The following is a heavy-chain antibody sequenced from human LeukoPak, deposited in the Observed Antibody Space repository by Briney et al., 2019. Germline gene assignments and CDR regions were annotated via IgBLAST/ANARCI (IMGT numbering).Heavy chain of an antibody. CDR1: GFTFSSYW. CDR3: ARLRRYNIVVITYFDY. Sequence: GGSLRLSCAASGFTFSSYWMSWVLQAAGKGLEWVANIKPDGSEKYYVDSVKGRFTISRDNAENSLYLQMNSLRAEDTAVYYCARLRRYNIVVITYFDYWGQGTLVTVSS. D-gene: IGHD3-22*01. V-gene: IGHV3-7*01. CDR2: IKPDGSEK. J-gene: IGHJ4*02.